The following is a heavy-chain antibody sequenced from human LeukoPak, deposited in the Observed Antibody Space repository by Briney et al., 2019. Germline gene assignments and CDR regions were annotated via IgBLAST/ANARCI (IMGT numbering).Heavy chain of an antibody. CDR1: GGSFSGYY. J-gene: IGHJ4*02. D-gene: IGHD3-22*01. V-gene: IGHV4-34*01. CDR2: IDHSGST. Sequence: SETLSLTCAVYGGSFSGYYWSWIRQPPGKGLEWIGEIDHSGSTNYNPSLKSRVTISVDTSKNQFSLKLTSVTAEDTAVYYCVRDRGSSGDWGQGTLVTVSS. CDR3: VRDRGSSGD.